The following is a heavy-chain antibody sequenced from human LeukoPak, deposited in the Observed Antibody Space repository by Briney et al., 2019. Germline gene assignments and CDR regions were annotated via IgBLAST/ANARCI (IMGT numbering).Heavy chain of an antibody. V-gene: IGHV1-18*01. Sequence: ASVKASCKASGYTFTSYGISWVRQAPGQGLEWMGWISAYNGNTNYAQKLQGRVTMTTDTSTSTAYMELRSLRSDDTAVYYCARDRKTYYYGSGTHFDYWGQGTLVTVSS. D-gene: IGHD3-10*01. J-gene: IGHJ4*02. CDR3: ARDRKTYYYGSGTHFDY. CDR1: GYTFTSYG. CDR2: ISAYNGNT.